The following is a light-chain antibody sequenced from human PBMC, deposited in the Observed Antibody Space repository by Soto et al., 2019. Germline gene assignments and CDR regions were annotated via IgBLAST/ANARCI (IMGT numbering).Light chain of an antibody. CDR3: QQDDSSSPT. CDR2: DAV. V-gene: IGKV1-5*01. Sequence: DIQMTQSPSTLSASVGDGVTITCRASQNISVWLAWYQQRPGKAPTFLMYDAVSLETEFPSRVSGSGSGTYFNLTTRCLQPADSATYYCQQDDSSSPTFGKGTKLESK. CDR1: QNISVW. J-gene: IGKJ2*01.